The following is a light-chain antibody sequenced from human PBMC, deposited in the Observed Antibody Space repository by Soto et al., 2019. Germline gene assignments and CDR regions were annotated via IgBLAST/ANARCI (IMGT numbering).Light chain of an antibody. V-gene: IGKV3-20*01. CDR1: HSVSRTY. J-gene: IGKJ5*01. CDR3: QQFDDSVT. Sequence: EIVLTQSPGTLSLSPGERATLSCRASHSVSRTYLAWYQQKPGQAPRLLIFGASDRATGTPDRFSGSGSGTDFTPTISRLEPEDSAVYYCQQFDDSVTFGQGTRLEIK. CDR2: GAS.